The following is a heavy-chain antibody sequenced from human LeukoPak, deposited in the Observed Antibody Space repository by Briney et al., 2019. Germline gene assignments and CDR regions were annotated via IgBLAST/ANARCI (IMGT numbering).Heavy chain of an antibody. J-gene: IGHJ4*02. D-gene: IGHD6-6*01. CDR2: FSSSGTT. CDR3: ARLLPSRPDFYFDY. V-gene: IGHV4-4*09. Sequence: SETLSLLCTVSGASISNNYWSWMRRPPRRRPVESGYFSSSGTTKYNPSLQSRVTISIDTSKNQFALKLMSMTGPDTAVYFGARLLPSRPDFYFDYWGQGTLVTVSS. CDR1: GASISNNY.